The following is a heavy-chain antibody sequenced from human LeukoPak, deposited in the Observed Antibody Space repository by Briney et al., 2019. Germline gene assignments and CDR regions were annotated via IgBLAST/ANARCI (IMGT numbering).Heavy chain of an antibody. CDR2: ISSSSSYI. CDR1: AFTFSSYS. D-gene: IGHD2-21*02. J-gene: IGHJ1*01. V-gene: IGHV3-21*04. Sequence: PGRCLRLSCAASAFTFSSYSMNWVRQAPRKGLEWVSSISSSSSYIYYADSVKGRFTISRDNAKNSLYVQMNSLRAEEDTAVYYCARDRRGVVTAIPAEYLQHWGQGTLVSVSS. CDR3: ARDRRGVVTAIPAEYLQH.